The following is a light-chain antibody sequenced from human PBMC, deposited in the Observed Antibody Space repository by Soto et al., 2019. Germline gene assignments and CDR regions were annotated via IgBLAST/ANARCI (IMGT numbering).Light chain of an antibody. CDR2: AAS. Sequence: DIHMTQSPSSLSASVGYRFTITCRASQSISSYLNWYQQKPGKAPKLLIYAASSLQSGVPARFRGSGSGTDFTLSINSLQPEDFETYYCQQAYSFPITFGQGTRLEIK. CDR1: QSISSY. CDR3: QQAYSFPIT. J-gene: IGKJ5*01. V-gene: IGKV1-39*01.